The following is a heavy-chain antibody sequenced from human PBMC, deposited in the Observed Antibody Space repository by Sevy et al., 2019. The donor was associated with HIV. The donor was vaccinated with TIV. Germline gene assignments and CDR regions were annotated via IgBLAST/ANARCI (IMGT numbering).Heavy chain of an antibody. J-gene: IGHJ3*02. V-gene: IGHV3-21*01. Sequence: GGSPRLSCAASGFTFSSYSMNWVRQAPGKGLEWVSSISSSSSYIYYADSVKGRFTISRDNAKNSLYLQMNSLRAEDTAVYYCARDYSIDAFDIWGQGTMVTVSS. CDR1: GFTFSSYS. CDR3: ARDYSIDAFDI. CDR2: ISSSSSYI. D-gene: IGHD5-18*01.